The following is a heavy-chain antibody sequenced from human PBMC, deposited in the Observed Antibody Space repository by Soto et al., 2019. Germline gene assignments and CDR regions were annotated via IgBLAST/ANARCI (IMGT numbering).Heavy chain of an antibody. J-gene: IGHJ4*02. CDR2: IIPIFGTA. D-gene: IGHD3-10*01. CDR1: GGTFSSYA. V-gene: IGHV1-69*12. Sequence: QVQLVQSGAEVKKPGSSVKVSCKASGGTFSSYAISWVRQAPGQGLEWMGGIIPIFGTANYAQKFQGRVTSTADDATSTGYRELSSLRSEDTAVYYCASLGDYYGSGSYERDSWGQETLVTVSS. CDR3: ASLGDYYGSGSYERDS.